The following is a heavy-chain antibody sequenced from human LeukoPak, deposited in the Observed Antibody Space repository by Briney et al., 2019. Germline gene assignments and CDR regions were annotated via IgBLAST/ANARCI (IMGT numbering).Heavy chain of an antibody. CDR3: ARVLVAAAASFDY. Sequence: ASVTVSCKSSGYTFTGYYMHWVRQAPGQGLEWMGWISAYNGNTNYAQKLQGRVTITTDTSTSTAYMELRSLRSDDTAVYYCARVLVAAAASFDYWGQGTLVTVSS. V-gene: IGHV1-18*04. J-gene: IGHJ4*02. CDR2: ISAYNGNT. D-gene: IGHD6-13*01. CDR1: GYTFTGYY.